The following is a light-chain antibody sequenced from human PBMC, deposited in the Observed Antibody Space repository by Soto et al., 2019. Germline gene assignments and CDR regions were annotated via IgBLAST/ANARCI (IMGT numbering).Light chain of an antibody. Sequence: DIQMTQSPSSLSASVGDRVTITCRASQSISTYLNWYQQKPGRAPKLLIYLASTLQSGVPARVSGSASDTDFTLTISSLQPEDFATYYCQQSFGTFMYTFGQGTKLEIK. V-gene: IGKV1-39*01. CDR3: QQSFGTFMYT. CDR2: LAS. CDR1: QSISTY. J-gene: IGKJ2*01.